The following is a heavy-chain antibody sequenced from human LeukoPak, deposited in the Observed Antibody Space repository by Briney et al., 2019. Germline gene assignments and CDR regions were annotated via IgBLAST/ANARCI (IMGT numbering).Heavy chain of an antibody. D-gene: IGHD5-24*01. Sequence: PGGSLRLSCAASGFTFSSYSMNWVRQAPGKGLEWVSSISSSGNYIYYADSVKGRFTISRDNARNSPFLQMNSLRADDTAIYYCARAGEMRYMDAWGKGTAVTVSS. CDR2: ISSSGNYI. CDR3: ARAGEMRYMDA. CDR1: GFTFSSYS. V-gene: IGHV3-21*01. J-gene: IGHJ6*03.